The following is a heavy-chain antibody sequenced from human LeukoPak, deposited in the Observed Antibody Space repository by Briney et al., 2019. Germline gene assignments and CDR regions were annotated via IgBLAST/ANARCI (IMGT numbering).Heavy chain of an antibody. CDR3: ASPVGAHFNY. Sequence: GGSLRLSCAVSGFTVSSNYMSWVRQAPGKGLEWVSFIYSGGTTYYADSVKGRFTISSDNSKNTLYLQMNSLRAEDTAVYYCASPVGAHFNYWGQGTLVTVSS. CDR2: IYSGGTT. J-gene: IGHJ4*02. D-gene: IGHD1-26*01. V-gene: IGHV3-66*01. CDR1: GFTVSSNY.